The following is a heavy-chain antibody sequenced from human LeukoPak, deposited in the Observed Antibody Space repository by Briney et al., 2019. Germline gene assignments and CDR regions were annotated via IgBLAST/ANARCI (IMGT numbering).Heavy chain of an antibody. CDR3: ARDLGIVVVITKGHAFDI. CDR1: GGTFSSCA. D-gene: IGHD3-22*01. J-gene: IGHJ3*02. CDR2: IIPIFGTA. Sequence: SVKVSCKASGGTFSSCAISWVRQAPGQGLEWMGRIIPIFGTANYAQKFQGRVTITTDESTSTAYMELSSLRSEDTAVYYCARDLGIVVVITKGHAFDIWGQGTMVTVSS. V-gene: IGHV1-69*05.